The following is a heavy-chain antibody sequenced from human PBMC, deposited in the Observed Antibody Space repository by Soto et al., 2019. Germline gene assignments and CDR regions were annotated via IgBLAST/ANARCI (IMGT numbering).Heavy chain of an antibody. J-gene: IGHJ4*01. CDR1: GFTFSSYA. V-gene: IGHV3-23*01. Sequence: AGSLTLTCAASGFTFSSYAMSWVRQAPGKGLEWVSAISGSGGSTYYAHPVKGRFTITRDNSKNTLYLQMNSQRAEDTAVYYCARHLWFGGPQPYYFDYWGHGPLVTVSS. D-gene: IGHD3-10*01. CDR3: ARHLWFGGPQPYYFDY. CDR2: ISGSGGST.